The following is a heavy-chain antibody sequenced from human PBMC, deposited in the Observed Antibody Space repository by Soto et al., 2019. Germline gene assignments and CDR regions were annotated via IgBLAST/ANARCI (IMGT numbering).Heavy chain of an antibody. CDR1: SGPSSSHN. Sequence: QVHVQQSGPGLVKPSETLSLSCTVSSGPSSSHNWGWIRQPPGRGLEWIGYVYYTGGTSYNPSLKRRVTISADTSTNHISLTRGSGTAAGTSVYYWVRQGINYLPGRVDVWGKGTTVSVSP. CDR2: VYYTGGT. J-gene: IGHJ6*04. CDR3: VRQGINYLPGRVDV. D-gene: IGHD1-26*01. V-gene: IGHV4-59*08.